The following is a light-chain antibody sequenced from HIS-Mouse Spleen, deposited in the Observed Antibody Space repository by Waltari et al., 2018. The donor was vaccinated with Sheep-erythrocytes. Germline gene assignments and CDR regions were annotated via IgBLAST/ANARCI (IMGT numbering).Light chain of an antibody. CDR3: AAWDDSLSGNWV. CDR2: RNN. CDR1: SSNIGSNY. J-gene: IGLJ3*02. V-gene: IGLV1-47*01. Sequence: QSVLTQPPSASGTPGQRVTISCSGSSSNIGSNYVYWYQQLPGTAPKLLIYRNNQRPSGVPGRFSGSKSGTSASLAISGLRSEDEADYYCAAWDDSLSGNWVFGGGTKLNVL.